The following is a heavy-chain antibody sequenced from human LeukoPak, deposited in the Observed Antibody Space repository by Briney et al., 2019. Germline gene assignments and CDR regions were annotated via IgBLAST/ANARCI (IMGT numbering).Heavy chain of an antibody. D-gene: IGHD2-8*02. CDR2: IYYSGST. Sequence: SETLSLTCIVSGGSISSHYWSWIRQPPGKGLEWIGYIYYSGSTNYNPSLKSRVTMSVDTSKNQFSLRLSSVTAADTAIYYCARDNTGNNWFDPWGQGTLVTVSS. V-gene: IGHV4-59*11. CDR1: GGSISSHY. CDR3: ARDNTGNNWFDP. J-gene: IGHJ5*02.